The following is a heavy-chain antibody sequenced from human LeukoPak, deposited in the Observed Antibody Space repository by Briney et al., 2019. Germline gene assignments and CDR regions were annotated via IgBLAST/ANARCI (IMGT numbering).Heavy chain of an antibody. CDR1: GFTFSDYY. D-gene: IGHD5-12*01. J-gene: IGHJ6*02. CDR3: AREARGYETGLDYYYYGMDV. V-gene: IGHV3-11*01. Sequence: GGSLRLSCAASGFTFSDYYMSWIRQAPGKGLEWASYISSSGSTIYYADSVKGRFTISRDNAKNSLYLQMNSLRAEDTAVYYCAREARGYETGLDYYYYGMDVWGQGTTVTVSS. CDR2: ISSSGSTI.